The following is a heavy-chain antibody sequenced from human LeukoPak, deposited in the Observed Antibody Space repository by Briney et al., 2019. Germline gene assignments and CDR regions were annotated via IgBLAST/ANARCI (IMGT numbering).Heavy chain of an antibody. CDR1: GYTFTSYG. J-gene: IGHJ4*02. Sequence: ASVKVSCKASGYTFTSYGISWVRQAPGQGLEWMGWISAYNGNTNYAQKLQGRVTMTTDTSTSTTYMELRSLRSDDTAVYYCARDLKRGYSSGRYSWGTGSSNDFWGQGTLVTVSS. CDR2: ISAYNGNT. D-gene: IGHD6-19*01. CDR3: ARDLKRGYSSGRYSWGTGSSNDF. V-gene: IGHV1-18*01.